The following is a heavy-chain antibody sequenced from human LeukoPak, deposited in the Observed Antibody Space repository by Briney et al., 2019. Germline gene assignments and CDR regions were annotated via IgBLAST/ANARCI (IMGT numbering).Heavy chain of an antibody. CDR3: ATYYDTAGFDFDY. CDR1: GFSYRSYE. V-gene: IGHV3-48*03. Sequence: PRGSLRLSCAASGFSYRSYETNWVRQAPGKGLEWVSYISSSGSTMYYADSVKGRFTISRDNAKNSLYLQMNSLRAEDTAVYYCATYYDTAGFDFDYWGHGTLVTVSP. J-gene: IGHJ4*01. D-gene: IGHD3-22*01. CDR2: ISSSGSTM.